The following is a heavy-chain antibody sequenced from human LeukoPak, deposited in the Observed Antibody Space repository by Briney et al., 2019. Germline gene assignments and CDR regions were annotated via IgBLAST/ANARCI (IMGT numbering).Heavy chain of an antibody. CDR2: IWYDGSNK. V-gene: IGHV3-33*01. CDR3: ARDGSAYDSSGYSGY. J-gene: IGHJ4*02. Sequence: GGSLRLSCAASGFTFSSYGMHRVRQAPGKGLEWVAVIWYDGSNKYYADSVKGRFTISRDNSKNTLYLQMNSLRAEDTAVYYCARDGSAYDSSGYSGYWGQGTLVPVSS. D-gene: IGHD3-22*01. CDR1: GFTFSSYG.